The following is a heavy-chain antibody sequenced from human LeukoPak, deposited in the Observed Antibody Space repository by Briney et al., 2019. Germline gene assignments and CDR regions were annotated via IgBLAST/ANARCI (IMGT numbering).Heavy chain of an antibody. D-gene: IGHD3-16*01. CDR1: GFTFSSYG. CDR2: ISYDGSNK. CDR3: ARAGGKKKFDY. J-gene: IGHJ4*02. V-gene: IGHV3-30*03. Sequence: GGSLRLSCAASGFTFSSYGMHWVRQAPGKGLEWVAVISYDGSNKYYADSVKGRFTISRDNSKNTLYLQMNSLRAEDTAVYYCARAGGKKKFDYWGQGTLVTVSS.